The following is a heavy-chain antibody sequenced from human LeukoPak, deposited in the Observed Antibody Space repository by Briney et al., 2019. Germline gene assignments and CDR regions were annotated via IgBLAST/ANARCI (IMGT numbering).Heavy chain of an antibody. J-gene: IGHJ4*02. V-gene: IGHV3-23*01. CDR2: ITGGSGAK. Sequence: GGSLRVSCTASGFTFSNFAMSWVRQAPGKGLEWVSTITGGSGAKYYADSVEGRFTISRDNSKDTLYLQMYSLRAEDTAVYFCAKDSPLTTYTSGWSSNSFDYWGQGTLVAVSS. CDR1: GFTFSNFA. CDR3: AKDSPLTTYTSGWSSNSFDY. D-gene: IGHD6-19*01.